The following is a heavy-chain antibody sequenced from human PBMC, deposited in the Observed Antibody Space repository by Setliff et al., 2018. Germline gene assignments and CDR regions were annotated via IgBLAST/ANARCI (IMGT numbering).Heavy chain of an antibody. J-gene: IGHJ6*03. V-gene: IGHV4-4*08. Sequence: SETLSLTCSVSGASITSYYWSCIRQPPGKGLEWIAYIHNNGRIKYNPALKSRVTISVDTSKKYFFLNLTSVTAADTAVYYCARHLSYSGETMDVWGKGTTVTVSS. CDR2: IHNNGRI. CDR3: ARHLSYSGETMDV. CDR1: GASITSYY. D-gene: IGHD5-12*01.